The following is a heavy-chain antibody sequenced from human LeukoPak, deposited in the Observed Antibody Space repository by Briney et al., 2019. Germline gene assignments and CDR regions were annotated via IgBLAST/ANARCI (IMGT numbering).Heavy chain of an antibody. CDR2: IYYNGNT. J-gene: IGHJ4*02. V-gene: IGHV4-61*01. Sequence: PSETLSLTCTVSGGSISSSSYYWGWIRQPPGKGLEWIGYIYYNGNTNYNPSLKSRVTISVDTSKNQVSLKLSSVTAADTAVYYCARDRNTVLDYWGQGTLVTVSS. CDR1: GGSISSSSYY. D-gene: IGHD4-11*01. CDR3: ARDRNTVLDY.